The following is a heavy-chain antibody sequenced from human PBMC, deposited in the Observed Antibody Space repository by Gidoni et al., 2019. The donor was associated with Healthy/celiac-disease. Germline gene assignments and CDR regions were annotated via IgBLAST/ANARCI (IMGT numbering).Heavy chain of an antibody. V-gene: IGHV3-48*02. D-gene: IGHD3-10*01. CDR1: GFTFSSYS. J-gene: IGHJ4*02. CDR2: ISSSSSTR. CDR3: ARRGSGGDY. Sequence: EVQLVESGGGLVQPGGSLRLSCAACGFTFSSYSMNWGRQAPWKGLEWVSYISSSSSTRYYADSVKGRFTISRDNAKNSLYLQMNSLGDEDTAVYYCARRGSGGDYWGQGTLVTVAS.